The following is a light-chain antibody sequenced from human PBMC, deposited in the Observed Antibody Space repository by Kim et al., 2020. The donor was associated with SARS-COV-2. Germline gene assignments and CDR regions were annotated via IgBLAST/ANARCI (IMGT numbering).Light chain of an antibody. CDR1: QDINNY. Sequence: DSRMTQSPSSLSASVGHRVTISCRASQDINNYLAWYQHKPGKAPKLLIYSASVLQVGVPSRFSGSGSGTDFTLTISNLQPEDVATYYCQRYYSAPWTFGQGTKVDIK. V-gene: IGKV1-27*01. J-gene: IGKJ1*01. CDR2: SAS. CDR3: QRYYSAPWT.